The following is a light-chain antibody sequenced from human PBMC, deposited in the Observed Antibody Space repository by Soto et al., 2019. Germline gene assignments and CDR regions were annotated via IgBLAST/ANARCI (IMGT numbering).Light chain of an antibody. V-gene: IGKV1-13*02. J-gene: IGKJ2*01. CDR3: QQFNSYPLMYT. Sequence: AIQLTQSPSSLSASVGDIVTITCRASQGISSALAWYQQKPGKAPKLLIYDASSLESGVPSRFSGSGSGTDFTLTISSLQPEDFATYYCQQFNSYPLMYTFGQGTKLEIK. CDR1: QGISSA. CDR2: DAS.